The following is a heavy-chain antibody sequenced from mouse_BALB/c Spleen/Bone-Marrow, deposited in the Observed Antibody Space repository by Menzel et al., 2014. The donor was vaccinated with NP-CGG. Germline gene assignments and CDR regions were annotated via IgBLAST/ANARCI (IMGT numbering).Heavy chain of an antibody. J-gene: IGHJ4*01. D-gene: IGHD1-1*01. CDR1: GYSFTGYT. Sequence: EVKLVESGPELVKPGVSMKISCKASGYSFTGYTMNWVKQSHGKNLEWIGLINPYDGGTSYNQKFKGKATLTVDKSSTTAFMELLSLTSEDSAVYYCARWDYYGYAMDNWGQGTSVTVAS. CDR2: INPYDGGT. V-gene: IGHV1S135*01. CDR3: ARWDYYGYAMDN.